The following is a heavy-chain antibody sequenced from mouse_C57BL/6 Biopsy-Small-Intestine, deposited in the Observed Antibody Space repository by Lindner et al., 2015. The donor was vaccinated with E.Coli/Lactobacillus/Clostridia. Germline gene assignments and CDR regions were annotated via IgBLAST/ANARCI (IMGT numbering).Heavy chain of an antibody. V-gene: IGHV1-54*01. CDR1: GYAFTNYL. J-gene: IGHJ2*01. CDR2: INPGSGGT. D-gene: IGHD4-1*01. Sequence: VQLQESGAELVRPGTSVKVSCKASGYAFTNYLIEWVKQRPGQGLEWIGVINPGSGGTNYNEKFKGKATLTADKSSSTAYMQLSSLTSEDSAVYFCARGAGSHFGYWGQGTTLTVSS. CDR3: ARGAGSHFGY.